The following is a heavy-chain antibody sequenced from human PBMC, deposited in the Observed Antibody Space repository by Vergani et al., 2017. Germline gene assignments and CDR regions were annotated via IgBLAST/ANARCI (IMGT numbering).Heavy chain of an antibody. CDR2: IYHSGST. V-gene: IGHV4-30-2*01. J-gene: IGHJ6*02. Sequence: QLQLQESGPGLVKPSETLSLTCTVSGGSISSSGYSWSWIRQPPGKGLEWIGYIYHSGSTYYNPSLKSRVTISVDRSKNQFSLKLSSVTAADTAVYYCARGPYTIFGVVIGGYYYYGMDVWGQGTTVTVSS. CDR1: GGSISSSGYS. D-gene: IGHD3-3*01. CDR3: ARGPYTIFGVVIGGYYYYGMDV.